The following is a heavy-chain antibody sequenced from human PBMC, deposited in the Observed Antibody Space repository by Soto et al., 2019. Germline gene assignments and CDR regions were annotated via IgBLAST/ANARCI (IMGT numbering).Heavy chain of an antibody. CDR1: GFTVSSNY. J-gene: IGHJ5*02. V-gene: IGHV3-66*01. CDR3: ARERGYYFWSGSRQRNLFDP. Sequence: PGGSLRLSCAASGFTVSSNYMSWVRQAPGKGLEWVSVIYSGGSTYYADSVKGRFTISRDNSKNTLYLQMNSLRAEDTAVYYCARERGYYFWSGSRQRNLFDPWGQGTLVTGSS. CDR2: IYSGGST. D-gene: IGHD3-3*01.